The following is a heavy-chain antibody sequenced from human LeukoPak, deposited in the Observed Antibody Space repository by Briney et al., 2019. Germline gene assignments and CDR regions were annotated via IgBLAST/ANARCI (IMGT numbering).Heavy chain of an antibody. D-gene: IGHD5-18*01. Sequence: GGSLRLSCAASGFTFSSYAMSWVRQAPGKGLEWVSAISGSGGSTYYADSVKGRFIISRDNSKNTLYLQTNSLRAEDTAVYYCAKAGAGYGYVDAFDIWGQGTMVTVSS. CDR2: ISGSGGST. CDR1: GFTFSSYA. J-gene: IGHJ3*02. V-gene: IGHV3-23*01. CDR3: AKAGAGYGYVDAFDI.